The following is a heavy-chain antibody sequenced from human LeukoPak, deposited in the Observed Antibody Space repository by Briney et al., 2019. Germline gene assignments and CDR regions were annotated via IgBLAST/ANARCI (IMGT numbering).Heavy chain of an antibody. V-gene: IGHV4-59*01. CDR2: IYYSGST. Sequence: PSETLSLTCTVSGGSISSYYWSWIRQPPGKGLEWIGYIYYSGSTNYNPSLKSRVTISVDTSKNQFSLKLSSVTAADTAVYYCARGFRDSSSWYNYWGQGTLVTVSS. CDR1: GGSISSYY. CDR3: ARGFRDSSSWYNY. J-gene: IGHJ4*02. D-gene: IGHD6-13*01.